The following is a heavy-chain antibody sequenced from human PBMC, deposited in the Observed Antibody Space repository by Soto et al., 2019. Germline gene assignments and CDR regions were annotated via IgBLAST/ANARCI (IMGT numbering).Heavy chain of an antibody. CDR1: GGSISSYY. V-gene: IGHV4-59*01. CDR2: IYYSGST. J-gene: IGHJ6*02. D-gene: IGHD2-15*01. Sequence: SETLSLTCTVSGGSISSYYWSWIRQPPGEGLEWIGYIYYSGSTNYNPSLKSRVTISVDTSRNQFSLKLSSVTAADTAVYYCARDGRDCSGGSCYSGLYYYYGMDVWGQGTTVTVSS. CDR3: ARDGRDCSGGSCYSGLYYYYGMDV.